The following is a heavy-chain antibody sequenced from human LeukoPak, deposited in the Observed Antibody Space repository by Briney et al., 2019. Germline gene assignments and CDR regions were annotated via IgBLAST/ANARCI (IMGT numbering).Heavy chain of an antibody. CDR1: GFTFSRYW. D-gene: IGHD2-15*01. J-gene: IGHJ4*02. CDR2: INSVGRPT. Sequence: PGRTLRLSCAASGFTFSRYWMHWVRRAPGKGLVWVSRINSVGRPTLNADSVKGRFTISRDQAKNTLYLQVHSLRAEDACVYYCARDLCRGANCQVALDYWGQGTLVTVSS. CDR3: ARDLCRGANCQVALDY. V-gene: IGHV3-74*01.